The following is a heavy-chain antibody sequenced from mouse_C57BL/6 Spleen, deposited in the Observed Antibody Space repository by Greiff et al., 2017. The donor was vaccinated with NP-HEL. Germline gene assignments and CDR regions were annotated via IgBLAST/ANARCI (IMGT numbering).Heavy chain of an antibody. D-gene: IGHD2-4*01. CDR3: ASPYDYDEVAY. CDR1: GYTFTDYY. J-gene: IGHJ3*01. Sequence: VQLQQSGPELVKPGASVKISCKASGYTFTDYYMNWVKQSHGKSLEWIGDINPNNGGTSYNQKFKGKATLTVDKSSSTAYMELRSLTSEDSAVYYCASPYDYDEVAYWGQGTLVTVSA. V-gene: IGHV1-26*01. CDR2: INPNNGGT.